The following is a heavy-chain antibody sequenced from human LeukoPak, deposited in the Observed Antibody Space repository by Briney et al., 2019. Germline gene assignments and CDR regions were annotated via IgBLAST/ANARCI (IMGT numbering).Heavy chain of an antibody. D-gene: IGHD2-15*01. CDR1: GFTFSSYA. Sequence: GGSLRLSCAASGFTFSSYAMSWVCQAPGKGLEWVSAICGSGGSTYYADSVKGWFTISRDNSKNTLYLQMNSLRAEDTAVYYCAKDQVDIVVLDPWGQGTLVTVSS. J-gene: IGHJ5*02. CDR2: ICGSGGST. CDR3: AKDQVDIVVLDP. V-gene: IGHV3-23*01.